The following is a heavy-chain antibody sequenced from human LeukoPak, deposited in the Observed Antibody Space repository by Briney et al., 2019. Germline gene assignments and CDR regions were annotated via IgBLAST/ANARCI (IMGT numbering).Heavy chain of an antibody. CDR2: ISASSTTI. D-gene: IGHD3-10*01. J-gene: IGHJ3*01. CDR3: ARDELRGGPRGGAFDF. V-gene: IGHV3-48*01. CDR1: GFTFSSYS. Sequence: GGSLRLSCAASGFTFSSYSMNWVRQAPGKGLEWVSYISASSTTIYYIDSVKGRFTISRDNAKSSLYLQMNSLRAEDTAVYYCARDELRGGPRGGAFDFWGQGTMVTVSS.